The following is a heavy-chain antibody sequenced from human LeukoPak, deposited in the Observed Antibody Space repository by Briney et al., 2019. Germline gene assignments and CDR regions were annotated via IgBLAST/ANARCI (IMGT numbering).Heavy chain of an antibody. Sequence: SETLSLTCTVSGYSINSGDYWGWIRQPPGKGLEWIGSMYHSGLTYYNPSLKSRVTISVDTSKNQFSLKLSSVTAADTAVYYCAGGVITDYYYYMDVWGKGTTVTISS. V-gene: IGHV4-38-2*02. D-gene: IGHD3-10*01. CDR1: GYSINSGDY. CDR2: MYHSGLT. CDR3: AGGVITDYYYYMDV. J-gene: IGHJ6*03.